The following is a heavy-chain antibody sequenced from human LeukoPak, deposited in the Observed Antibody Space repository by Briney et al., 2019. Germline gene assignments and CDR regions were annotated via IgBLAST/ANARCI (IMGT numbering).Heavy chain of an antibody. CDR3: ARSLGRRRFPFDY. CDR2: INHSGST. J-gene: IGHJ4*02. V-gene: IGHV4-34*01. Sequence: PSETLSLTCAVYGGSFSGYYWSWIRQPPGKGLEWSGEINHSGSTNYNPSLNIRVTISVDTSKNQFSLKLSSVTAADTAVYYCARSLGRRRFPFDYWGQGTLVTVSS. D-gene: IGHD3-16*01. CDR1: GGSFSGYY.